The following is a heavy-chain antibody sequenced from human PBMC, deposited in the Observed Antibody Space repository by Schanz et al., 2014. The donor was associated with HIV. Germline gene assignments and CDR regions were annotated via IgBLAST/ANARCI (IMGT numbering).Heavy chain of an antibody. Sequence: QGQLVESGGGVVRPGRSLRLSCTATGFTFNVYGMHWVRQAPGKGLEWVARISPDGDTQHYVDSVKGRFTISRDDSKNTLYLQMNRLRPEDTAVYYCAKDRSSSTYKYNGLDVWGQGTTVTVSS. J-gene: IGHJ6*02. CDR1: GFTFNVYG. V-gene: IGHV3-30*18. CDR2: ISPDGDTQ. CDR3: AKDRSSSTYKYNGLDV. D-gene: IGHD6-6*01.